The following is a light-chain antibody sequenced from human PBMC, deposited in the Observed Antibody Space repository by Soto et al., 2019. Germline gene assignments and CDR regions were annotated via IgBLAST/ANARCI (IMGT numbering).Light chain of an antibody. CDR1: QSLLHRNGYSS. Sequence: DIVMTQSPLSLPVSTGEPASISCRSSQSLLHRNGYSSLDWYLQKPGQSPRLLIYLASTRASGVPDKFSASGSGTVFTLKISRVEAEDVGIYYCMQALQTPYSFGQGTKLEI. V-gene: IGKV2-28*01. CDR3: MQALQTPYS. CDR2: LAS. J-gene: IGKJ2*01.